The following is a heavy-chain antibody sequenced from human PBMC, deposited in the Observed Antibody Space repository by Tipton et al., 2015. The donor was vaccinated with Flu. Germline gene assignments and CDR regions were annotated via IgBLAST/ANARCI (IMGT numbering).Heavy chain of an antibody. D-gene: IGHD4-17*01. J-gene: IGHJ3*02. CDR2: IYYSGST. CDR1: GGSISSSSYY. V-gene: IGHV4-39*07. CDR3: ASTYGDYVDGDDALDI. Sequence: TLSLTCTVSGGSISSSSYYWGWIRQPPGKGLEWIGSIYYSGSTYYNPSLKSRVTISVDTSKNQFSLKLSSVTAADTAVYYCASTYGDYVDGDDALDIWGQGTMVTVSS.